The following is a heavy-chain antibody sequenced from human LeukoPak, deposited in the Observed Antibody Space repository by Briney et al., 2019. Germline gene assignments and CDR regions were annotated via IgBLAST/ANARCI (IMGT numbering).Heavy chain of an antibody. CDR2: INHSGST. CDR3: ARVTTFYYGTSGPADYFDD. J-gene: IGHJ4*02. D-gene: IGHD3-22*01. V-gene: IGHV4-34*01. CDR1: GGPFSGYY. Sequence: SETLSLTCAVYGGPFSGYYWSWIRQPPGKGLEWIGEINHSGSTNYNPSLKSRVTISVDTSKNQFSLKLNSVTAADTAVYYCARVTTFYYGTSGPADYFDDWGQGTLVTVSS.